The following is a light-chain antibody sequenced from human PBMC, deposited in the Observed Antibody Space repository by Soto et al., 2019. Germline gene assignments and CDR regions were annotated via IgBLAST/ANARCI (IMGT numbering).Light chain of an antibody. V-gene: IGKV3-20*01. Sequence: EIVLTQSPGTLSLSPGERATLSCRASQHVDSNYVAWYFHKPGQPPRLLIYAASSRATGIPDRFSATGSGTDFTLTISVLEPGDFAVYFCQHYDTSSYTFGQGTKLEI. CDR3: QHYDTSSYT. CDR1: QHVDSNY. CDR2: AAS. J-gene: IGKJ2*01.